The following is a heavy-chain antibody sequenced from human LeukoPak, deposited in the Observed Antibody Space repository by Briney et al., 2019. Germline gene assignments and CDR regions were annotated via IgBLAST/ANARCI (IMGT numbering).Heavy chain of an antibody. V-gene: IGHV4-59*01. D-gene: IGHD3-10*01. Sequence: SETLSLTCTVSGGSISSYYWSWIRQPPGKGLEWIGYTYYSGSTNYNPSLKSRVTISVDTSKNQFSLKLSSVTAADTAVYYCARVKGYGLRYDYWGQGTLVTVSS. CDR3: ARVKGYGLRYDY. CDR2: TYYSGST. J-gene: IGHJ4*02. CDR1: GGSISSYY.